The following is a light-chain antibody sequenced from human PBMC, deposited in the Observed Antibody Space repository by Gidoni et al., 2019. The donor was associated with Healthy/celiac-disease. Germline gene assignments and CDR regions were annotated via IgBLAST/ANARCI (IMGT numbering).Light chain of an antibody. CDR1: KLGDKY. Sequence: YELTKPPSVSVSPGQTASITCSGDKLGDKYACWYQQKPGQSPVLVIYQDSRRPSGSPERFSASTSWNTATLTISGTPAMDEADYYCQAWDSSTYVVFGGGTKLTVL. J-gene: IGLJ2*01. CDR2: QDS. V-gene: IGLV3-1*01. CDR3: QAWDSSTYVV.